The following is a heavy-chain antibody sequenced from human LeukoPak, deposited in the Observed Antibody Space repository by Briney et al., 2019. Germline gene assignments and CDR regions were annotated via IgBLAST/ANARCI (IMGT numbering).Heavy chain of an antibody. V-gene: IGHV3-48*03. CDR3: AGNNYYGSSAGVGY. D-gene: IGHD3-22*01. CDR1: GFTFSSYE. Sequence: GGSLRVSCAASGFTFSSYEMNWVRQAPGKGLEWVSYISSSGSTIYYADSVKGRFTISRDNAKNSLYLQMNSLRAEDTAVYYCAGNNYYGSSAGVGYWGQGTLVTVSS. CDR2: ISSSGSTI. J-gene: IGHJ4*02.